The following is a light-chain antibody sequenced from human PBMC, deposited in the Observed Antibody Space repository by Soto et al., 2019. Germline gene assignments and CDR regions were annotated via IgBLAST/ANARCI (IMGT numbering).Light chain of an antibody. J-gene: IGLJ2*01. CDR1: SSDIGGYNY. Sequence: QSALTQPPSASGSPGQSVTISCTGTSSDIGGYNYVSWYQQHPGNAPKLIISEVNKRPSGVTDRFSGSKSGSTAFLTVSGLQAEDEAEYYCSSYGGSNNFVVFGGGTKLTVL. CDR2: EVN. V-gene: IGLV2-8*01. CDR3: SSYGGSNNFVV.